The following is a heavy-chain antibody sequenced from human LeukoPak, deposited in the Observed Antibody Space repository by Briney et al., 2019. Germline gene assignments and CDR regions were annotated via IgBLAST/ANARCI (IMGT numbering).Heavy chain of an antibody. Sequence: ASVEVSCKASGYTFTGYYMHWVRQAPGQGLEWMGWINPNSGGTNYAQKFQGRVTMTRDTSISTAYMELSRLRSDDTAVYYCARAVVAAAGSFDYWGQGTLVTVSS. CDR2: INPNSGGT. J-gene: IGHJ4*02. CDR1: GYTFTGYY. CDR3: ARAVVAAAGSFDY. V-gene: IGHV1-2*02. D-gene: IGHD6-13*01.